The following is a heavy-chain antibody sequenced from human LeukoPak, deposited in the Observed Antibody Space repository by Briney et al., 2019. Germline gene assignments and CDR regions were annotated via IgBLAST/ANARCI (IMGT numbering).Heavy chain of an antibody. J-gene: IGHJ4*02. D-gene: IGHD6-19*01. CDR3: ARQYSSGWYRGPFDY. CDR1: GGSFSGYY. V-gene: IGHV4-34*01. CDR2: INHSGST. Sequence: SETLSLTCAVYGGSFSGYYWSWIRQPPGKGLEWIGEINHSGSTNCNPSLKSRVTISVDTSKNQFSLKLSSVTAADTAVYYCARQYSSGWYRGPFDYWGQGTLVTVPS.